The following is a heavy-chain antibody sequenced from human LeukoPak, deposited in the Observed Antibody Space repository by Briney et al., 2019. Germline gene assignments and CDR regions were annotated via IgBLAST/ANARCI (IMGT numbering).Heavy chain of an antibody. CDR3: ARVGAATFYWYYMDV. Sequence: GGSLRLSCETSGFTFSSYWMSWVRQAPGKGLEWVANIKQDGSDKYYVDSLKGRFTVSRDNAKNSLYLQINSLKVGDTAVYFCARVGAATFYWYYMDVWGKGTTVTVSS. CDR1: GFTFSSYW. D-gene: IGHD2-15*01. V-gene: IGHV3-7*01. CDR2: IKQDGSDK. J-gene: IGHJ6*03.